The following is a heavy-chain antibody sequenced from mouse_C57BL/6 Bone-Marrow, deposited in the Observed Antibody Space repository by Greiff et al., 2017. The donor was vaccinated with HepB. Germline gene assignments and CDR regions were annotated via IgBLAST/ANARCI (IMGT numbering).Heavy chain of an antibody. CDR3: ARDYRFAY. CDR1: GYSFTGYC. CDR2: INPSTGGT. V-gene: IGHV1-42*01. J-gene: IGHJ3*01. Sequence: EVQLQQSGPELVKPGASVKISCKASGYSFTGYCMNWVKQSPEKSLEWIGEINPSTGGTTYNQKFKAKATLTVDKSSSTAYMQLKSLTSEDSAVYYCARDYRFAYWGQGTLVTVSA. D-gene: IGHD2-4*01.